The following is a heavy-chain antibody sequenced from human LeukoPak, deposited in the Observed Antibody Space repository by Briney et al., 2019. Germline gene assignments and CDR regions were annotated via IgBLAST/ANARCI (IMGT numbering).Heavy chain of an antibody. J-gene: IGHJ4*02. V-gene: IGHV3-7*01. CDR2: IKQDGSEK. CDR3: ARGGPFRDGYKVY. D-gene: IGHD5-24*01. CDR1: GFTFSSYW. Sequence: GGSLRLSCAASGFTFSSYWMSWVRQAPGKGLEWVANIKQDGSEKYYVDSVKGRFTISRENAKNSLYLQMNSLRAEDTAVYYCARGGPFRDGYKVYWGQGTLVTVSS.